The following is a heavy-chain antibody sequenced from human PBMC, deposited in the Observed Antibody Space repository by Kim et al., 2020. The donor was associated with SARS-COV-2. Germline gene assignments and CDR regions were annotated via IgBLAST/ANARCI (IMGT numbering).Heavy chain of an antibody. CDR1: GFTFSSYG. CDR3: AQGTVRGVILQYSIDY. D-gene: IGHD3-10*01. Sequence: GGSLRLSCAASGFTFSSYGMHWVRQAPGKGLEWVAVISYDGSNKYYADSVKGRFTISRDNSKNTLYLQMNSLRAEDTAVYYCAQGTVRGVILQYSIDYWGQVTLVTVSS. J-gene: IGHJ4*02. CDR2: ISYDGSNK. V-gene: IGHV3-30*03.